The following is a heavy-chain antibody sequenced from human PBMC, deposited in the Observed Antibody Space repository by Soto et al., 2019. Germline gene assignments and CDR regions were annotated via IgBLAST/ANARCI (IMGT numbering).Heavy chain of an antibody. D-gene: IGHD2-15*01. CDR1: GFTFSSYW. CDR2: IKGDGSER. Sequence: EVQLVESGGGLVQPGGSLRLSCAASGFTFSSYWMSWVRQAPGKGLEWVANIKGDGSERYYVDSVKGRFAISRDNAKNSLYLQMNSLRAEDTAIYYCAREYCSGGGCYRYFQNWGQGTLVTVSS. J-gene: IGHJ1*01. CDR3: AREYCSGGGCYRYFQN. V-gene: IGHV3-7*01.